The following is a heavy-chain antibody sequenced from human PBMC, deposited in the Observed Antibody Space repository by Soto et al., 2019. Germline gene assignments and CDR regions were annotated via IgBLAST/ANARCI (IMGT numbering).Heavy chain of an antibody. D-gene: IGHD3-22*01. CDR1: GFTFNSYA. Sequence: GGSLRLSCAASGFTFNSYAMSWVRQAPGKGLEWVSTITGSGGGTYYADSVKGRFTISGDNSKNTLYLQMNSLRVEDTAVYYCANPPSMTMLVVANCGQGTLVTVSS. CDR3: ANPPSMTMLVVAN. CDR2: ITGSGGGT. V-gene: IGHV3-23*01. J-gene: IGHJ4*02.